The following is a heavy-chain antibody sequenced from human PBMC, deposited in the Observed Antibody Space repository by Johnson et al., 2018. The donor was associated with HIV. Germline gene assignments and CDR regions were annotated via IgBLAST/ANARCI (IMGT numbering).Heavy chain of an antibody. CDR1: GFTFSIVW. D-gene: IGHD2-21*01. Sequence: VQLVESGGGLIEPGGSLRLSCAASGFTFSIVWMHWVRQAPGKGLEWVGRIKSKTDGGTTDHAAPVKGRFSISRDDSKNTLYLQMNSLRSEDTAVYFCAKVKIVTDVFDIWGQGTMVTVSS. CDR2: IKSKTDGGTT. CDR3: AKVKIVTDVFDI. J-gene: IGHJ3*02. V-gene: IGHV3-15*01.